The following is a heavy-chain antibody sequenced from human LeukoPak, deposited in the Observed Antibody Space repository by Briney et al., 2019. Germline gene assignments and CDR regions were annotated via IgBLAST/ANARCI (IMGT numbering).Heavy chain of an antibody. J-gene: IGHJ4*02. CDR1: GYSFTSYW. Sequence: GESLKISCKGSGYSFTSYWIGWVRQAPGKGLEWVSYISSSSNIVYYADSVKGRFTISRDNAKNSLYLQMNSLRAEDTAVYYWGRWGGGGPSSGQRPVDYWGQGTLVTVSS. CDR2: ISSSSNIV. CDR3: GRWGGGGPSSGQRPVDY. D-gene: IGHD3-22*01. V-gene: IGHV3-48*04.